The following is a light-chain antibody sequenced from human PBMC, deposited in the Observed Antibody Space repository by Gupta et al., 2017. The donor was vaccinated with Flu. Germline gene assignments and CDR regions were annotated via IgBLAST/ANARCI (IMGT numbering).Light chain of an antibody. CDR1: SSDIGVFYK. Sequence: TIACVGTSSDIGVFYKVNWYQQLPGTATKLIISDNDYRPSGVPDRFSGSKSGTSASLVITGIQPEDEAYYYCKPFDNTLTSWGIFGGGTKVTVL. J-gene: IGLJ2*01. CDR3: KPFDNTLTSWGI. V-gene: IGLV1-40*01. CDR2: DND.